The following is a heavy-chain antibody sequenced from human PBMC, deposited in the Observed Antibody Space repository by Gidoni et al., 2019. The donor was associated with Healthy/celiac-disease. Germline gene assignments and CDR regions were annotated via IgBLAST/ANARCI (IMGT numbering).Heavy chain of an antibody. V-gene: IGHV3-21*01. CDR2: ISSSSSYI. J-gene: IGHJ5*02. D-gene: IGHD3-10*01. Sequence: EVQLVASGGGLVKPGGSLRLSCAASGFTFSSYSMNLVRQAPGKGLEWVSSISSSSSYIYYADSVKGRFTISRDNAKNSLYLQMNSLRAEDTAVYYCAREYYGSGSYYPWGQGTLVTVSS. CDR3: AREYYGSGSYYP. CDR1: GFTFSSYS.